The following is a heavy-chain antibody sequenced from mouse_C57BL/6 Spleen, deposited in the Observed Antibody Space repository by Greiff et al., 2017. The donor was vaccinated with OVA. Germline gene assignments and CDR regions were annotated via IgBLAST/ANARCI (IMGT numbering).Heavy chain of an antibody. V-gene: IGHV1-9*01. Sequence: QVQLQQSGAELMKPGASVKLSCKATGYTFTGYWIEWVKQRPGRGLEWIGEILPGSGSTNYNEKFKGKATFTVDKSSNTAYMQLSSLTTEDYAIYYCARWEYYCSSYDYAMDYWGQGTSVTVSS. CDR2: ILPGSGST. J-gene: IGHJ4*01. D-gene: IGHD1-1*01. CDR1: GYTFTGYW. CDR3: ARWEYYCSSYDYAMDY.